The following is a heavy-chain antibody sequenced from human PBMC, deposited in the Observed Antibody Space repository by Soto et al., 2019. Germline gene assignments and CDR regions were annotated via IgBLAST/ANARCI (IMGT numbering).Heavy chain of an antibody. CDR2: ISGSGGGT. CDR3: AKPQLELRYYYYYGMDV. Sequence: PGGSLRLSCAASGFTFGSYAMSWVRQAPGKGLEWVSAISGSGGGTYYADSVKGRFTISRDNSKNTLYLQMNSLRAEDTAVYYCAKPQLELRYYYYYGMDVWGQGTTVTVSS. J-gene: IGHJ6*02. V-gene: IGHV3-23*01. D-gene: IGHD1-7*01. CDR1: GFTFGSYA.